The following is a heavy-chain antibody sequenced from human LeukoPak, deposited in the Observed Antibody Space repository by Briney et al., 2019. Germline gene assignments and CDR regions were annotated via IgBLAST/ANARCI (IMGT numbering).Heavy chain of an antibody. D-gene: IGHD6-19*01. J-gene: IGHJ4*02. CDR2: INGDGSVT. Sequence: GGSLRLSCAASGFTFNNYWMHWVRQAPGKGRVWMAHINGDGSVTGYADSVKGRFNISRDNARHTLYVEMNSLRAEDTAIYYCAVRIAVPGGFDTWGQGTLVTVAS. CDR1: GFTFNNYW. CDR3: AVRIAVPGGFDT. V-gene: IGHV3-74*01.